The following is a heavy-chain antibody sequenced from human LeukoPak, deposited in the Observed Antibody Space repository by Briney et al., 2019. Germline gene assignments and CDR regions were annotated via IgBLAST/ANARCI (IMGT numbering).Heavy chain of an antibody. Sequence: SVKVSCTASGGTFSSYAISWVRQAPGQGLEWMGGIIPIFGTANYAQKFQGRVTITADESTSTAYMELSSLRSEDTAVYYCARGSGRTDYYDSSGTFDYWGQGTLVTVSS. D-gene: IGHD3-22*01. CDR2: IIPIFGTA. CDR3: ARGSGRTDYYDSSGTFDY. CDR1: GGTFSSYA. V-gene: IGHV1-69*13. J-gene: IGHJ4*02.